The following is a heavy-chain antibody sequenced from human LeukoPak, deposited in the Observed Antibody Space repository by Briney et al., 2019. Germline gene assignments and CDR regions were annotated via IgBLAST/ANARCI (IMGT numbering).Heavy chain of an antibody. J-gene: IGHJ4*02. Sequence: GASVKVSCKASGYPFTDYYMHWIRQARGQGLEWMGWTNPNTGDTNYPQKFQGRVTMTTDTSISTASMDLSRLSSDDTAVYYCATLVRGSNSYYPYWGQGTLVTVSS. V-gene: IGHV1-2*02. CDR1: GYPFTDYY. CDR2: TNPNTGDT. CDR3: ATLVRGSNSYYPY. D-gene: IGHD3-10*01.